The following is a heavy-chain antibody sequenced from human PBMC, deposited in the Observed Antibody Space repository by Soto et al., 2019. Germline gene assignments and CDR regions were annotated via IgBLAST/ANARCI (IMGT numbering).Heavy chain of an antibody. D-gene: IGHD4-17*01. CDR2: IYHSGST. V-gene: IGHV4-30-2*01. CDR3: ARAMTTVTTFGY. Sequence: SETLSLTCTVSGGSITSSSYSWSWIRQPPGKGLEWIGYIYHSGSTYYNPSLKSRVTISEDRSKNQFSLKLSSVTAADTAVYYCARAMTTVTTFGYWGQGTLVTVSS. J-gene: IGHJ4*02. CDR1: GGSITSSSYS.